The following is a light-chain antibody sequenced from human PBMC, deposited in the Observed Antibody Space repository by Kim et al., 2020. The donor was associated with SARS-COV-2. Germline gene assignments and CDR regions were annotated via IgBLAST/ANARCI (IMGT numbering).Light chain of an antibody. J-gene: IGLJ1*01. Sequence: PGKTARITCGGNNIGSRSVHWYQQTPGQAPVLVIYYDSDRPSGIPERFSGSNSGNTATLTISRVEAGDEADYYCQVWDSSSDLSYVFGTGTKVTVL. V-gene: IGLV3-21*04. CDR2: YDS. CDR1: NIGSRS. CDR3: QVWDSSSDLSYV.